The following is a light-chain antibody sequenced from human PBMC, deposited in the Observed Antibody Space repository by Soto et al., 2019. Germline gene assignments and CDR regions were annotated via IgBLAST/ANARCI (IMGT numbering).Light chain of an antibody. Sequence: QSALTQPPSTSGSPGQSVTISCTGTSSDVGGYNYVSWYQQHPGKAPKLMFYEVIKRPSGVPDRFSGSKSGNTASLTVSGLQAEDEADYYCSSYAGSNNVVFGGGTQLTVL. V-gene: IGLV2-8*01. CDR1: SSDVGGYNY. CDR3: SSYAGSNNVV. J-gene: IGLJ2*01. CDR2: EVI.